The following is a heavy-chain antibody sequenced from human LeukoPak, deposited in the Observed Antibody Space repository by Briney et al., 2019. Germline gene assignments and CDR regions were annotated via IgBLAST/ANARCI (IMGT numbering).Heavy chain of an antibody. CDR2: IYYSGST. J-gene: IGHJ6*03. V-gene: IGHV4-30-4*08. Sequence: SWIRQPPGKGLEWIGYIYYSGSTYYNPSLKSRVTISVDTSKNQFSLKLSSVTAADTAVYYCARTVLRFLEWLPPRPYYYYMDVWGKGTTVTVSS. CDR3: ARTVLRFLEWLPPRPYYYYMDV. D-gene: IGHD3-3*01.